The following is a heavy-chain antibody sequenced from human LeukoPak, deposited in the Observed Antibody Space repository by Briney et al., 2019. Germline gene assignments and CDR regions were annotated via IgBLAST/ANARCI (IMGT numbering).Heavy chain of an antibody. CDR2: IIPIFGTA. Sequence: SVKVSCKASGGTFGSYAISWVRQAPGQGLEWMGRIIPIFGTANYAQKFQGRVTITTDESTSTAYMELSSLRSEDTAVYYCARGDYPYYYYYYMDVWGKGTTVTVSS. V-gene: IGHV1-69*05. D-gene: IGHD4-17*01. CDR1: GGTFGSYA. J-gene: IGHJ6*03. CDR3: ARGDYPYYYYYYMDV.